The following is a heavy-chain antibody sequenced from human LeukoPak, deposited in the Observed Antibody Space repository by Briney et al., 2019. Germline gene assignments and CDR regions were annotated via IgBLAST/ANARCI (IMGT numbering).Heavy chain of an antibody. D-gene: IGHD3-16*01. J-gene: IGHJ4*02. CDR3: ATARLGDLIY. CDR2: ISAYNGNT. CDR1: GYTFTSYG. V-gene: IGHV1-18*01. Sequence: ASVKVSCKASGYTFTSYGISWVRQAPGQGLEWMGWISAYNGNTNYAQKFQGRVTMTEDTSTDTAYMELSSLRSEDTAVYYCATARLGDLIYWGQGTLVTVSS.